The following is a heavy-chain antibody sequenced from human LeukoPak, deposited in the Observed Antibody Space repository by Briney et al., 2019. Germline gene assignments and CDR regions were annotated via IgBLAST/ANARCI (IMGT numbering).Heavy chain of an antibody. CDR2: IYYTGKT. CDR3: ARSQNYYGSGDY. Sequence: SGTLSLTCAVSGGPFSHSNWWTWVRQPPGKALEWIGYIYYTGKTYYNPSLEGRVTILVDTSRNHFSVKLSSVTAADTAVYYCARSQNYYGSGDYWSQGTLVTVSS. D-gene: IGHD3-10*01. J-gene: IGHJ4*02. V-gene: IGHV4-4*02. CDR1: GGPFSHSNW.